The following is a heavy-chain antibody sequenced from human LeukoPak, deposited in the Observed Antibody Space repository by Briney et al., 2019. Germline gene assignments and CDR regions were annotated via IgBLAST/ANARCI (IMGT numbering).Heavy chain of an antibody. CDR2: FDPEDGET. CDR3: ARVLYDFWSGYYKGGSSSWYPVGAFDI. J-gene: IGHJ3*02. V-gene: IGHV1-24*01. Sequence: GASVKVSCKVSGYTLTELSMHWVRQAPGKGLEWMGGFDPEDGETIYAQKFQGRVTITADKSTSTAYMELSSLRSEDTAVYYCARVLYDFWSGYYKGGSSSWYPVGAFDIWGQGTMVTVSS. CDR1: GYTLTELS. D-gene: IGHD3-3*01.